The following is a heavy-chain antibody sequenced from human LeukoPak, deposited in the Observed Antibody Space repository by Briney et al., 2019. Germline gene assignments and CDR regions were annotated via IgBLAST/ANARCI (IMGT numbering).Heavy chain of an antibody. V-gene: IGHV3-NL1*01. D-gene: IGHD4/OR15-4a*01. CDR1: GFTFSSYG. CDR2: IYSDNT. Sequence: GGSLRLSCAASGFTFSSYGMHWVRQAPGKGLEWVSFIYSDNTHYSDSVKGRFTISRDNSKNTLYLQMNSLRAEDTAVYYCARRAGAYSHPYDYWGQGTLVTVSS. CDR3: ARRAGAYSHPYDY. J-gene: IGHJ4*02.